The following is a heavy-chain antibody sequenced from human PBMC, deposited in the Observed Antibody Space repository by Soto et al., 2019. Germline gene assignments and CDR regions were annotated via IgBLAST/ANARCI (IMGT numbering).Heavy chain of an antibody. V-gene: IGHV3-33*01. D-gene: IGHD7-27*01. CDR2: IWYDGSNK. CDR3: ARDALRGAGDLGSY. J-gene: IGHJ4*02. Sequence: QVQLVESGGGVVQPGRSLRLSCAASGFTFSSYGMHWVRQAPGKGLEWVAVIWYDGSNKYYADSVKGRFTISRDNSKNTLYLQMNSRRAEDTAVYYCARDALRGAGDLGSYWGQGTLVTVSS. CDR1: GFTFSSYG.